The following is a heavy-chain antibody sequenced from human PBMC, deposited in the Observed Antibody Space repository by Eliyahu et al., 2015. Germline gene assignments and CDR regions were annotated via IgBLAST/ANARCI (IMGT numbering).Heavy chain of an antibody. Sequence: QVQLQESGPGLVKPSETLSLTCSVSGDSIGTYHWAWIRQSPERGLEWIGYTYNSGSTKYNPSLRSRVTISVDTSKNQFSLRLSSVTAADTAVYYCARDRRHSYGKCLDPWGQGTQVTVSS. CDR2: TYNSGST. CDR3: ARDRRHSYGKCLDP. D-gene: IGHD5-18*01. V-gene: IGHV4-59*01. CDR1: GDSIGTYH. J-gene: IGHJ5*02.